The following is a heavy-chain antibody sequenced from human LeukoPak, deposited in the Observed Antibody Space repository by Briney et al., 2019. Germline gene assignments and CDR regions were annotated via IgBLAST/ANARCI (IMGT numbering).Heavy chain of an antibody. Sequence: QAGGSLRLSCAVSGFTVSSNYMTWVRQAPGKGLEWVSLLYSGGSTYYADSVKGRFTISRDNSKNTLYLQMDSLRAEDTAVYYCATSGNILTGYYRYYFEYWGQGTLVTVSS. CDR3: ATSGNILTGYYRYYFEY. V-gene: IGHV3-66*01. CDR2: LYSGGST. J-gene: IGHJ4*02. CDR1: GFTVSSNY. D-gene: IGHD3-9*01.